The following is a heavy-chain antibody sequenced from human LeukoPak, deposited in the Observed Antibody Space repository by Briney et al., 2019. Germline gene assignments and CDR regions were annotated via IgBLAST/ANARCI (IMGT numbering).Heavy chain of an antibody. Sequence: GGSLRLSCAASGFTFSSYAMSWVRQAPGKGLEWVSAISGSGGSTYYADSVKGRFTISRDNSKNTLYLQMDSLRAEDTAVYYCAKGTRAMTRYVYFDYWGQGTLVTVSS. CDR3: AKGTRAMTRYVYFDY. CDR1: GFTFSSYA. V-gene: IGHV3-23*01. D-gene: IGHD5-12*01. CDR2: ISGSGGST. J-gene: IGHJ4*02.